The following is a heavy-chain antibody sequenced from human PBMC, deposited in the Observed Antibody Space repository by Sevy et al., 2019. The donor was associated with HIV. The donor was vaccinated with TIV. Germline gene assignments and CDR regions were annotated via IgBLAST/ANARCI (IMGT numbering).Heavy chain of an antibody. Sequence: GGSLRLSCVVSGYSFSSYAISWVRQAPGKGLEWVSTINGRGGSTYYADSLKGRFTISIDNPRNTLFLQMINLRVDDTAIYYCARPSPRIAAAASAFYDNWGQGTLVTVSS. CDR2: INGRGGST. CDR1: GYSFSSYA. CDR3: ARPSPRIAAAASAFYDN. D-gene: IGHD6-13*01. V-gene: IGHV3-23*01. J-gene: IGHJ4*02.